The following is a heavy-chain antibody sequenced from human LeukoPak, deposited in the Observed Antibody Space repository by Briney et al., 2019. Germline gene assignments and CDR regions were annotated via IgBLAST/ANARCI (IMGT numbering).Heavy chain of an antibody. CDR3: ARVGAVGATPVDY. V-gene: IGHV4-34*01. CDR1: GGSFSGYY. CDR2: INHSGST. Sequence: PSETLSLTCAVYGGSFSGYYWSWIRQPPGKGLEWIGEINHSGSTNYNPSLKSRVTISVDTSKNQFSLKLNSVTAADTAVYYCARVGAVGATPVDYWGQGTLVTVSS. D-gene: IGHD1-26*01. J-gene: IGHJ4*02.